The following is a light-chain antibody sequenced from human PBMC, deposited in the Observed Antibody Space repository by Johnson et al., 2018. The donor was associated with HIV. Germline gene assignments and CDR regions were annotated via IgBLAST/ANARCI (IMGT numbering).Light chain of an antibody. J-gene: IGLJ1*01. Sequence: QSVLTQPPSVSAAPGQKVTISCSGSSSDMGNYAVSWYQQLPGTAPNLLIYDNNKRPSGITDRFSASKSGTSATLDITGLQTGDEADYYCGAWDSGLTAHFVFGTGTKITVL. V-gene: IGLV1-51*01. CDR3: GAWDSGLTAHFV. CDR1: SSDMGNYA. CDR2: DNN.